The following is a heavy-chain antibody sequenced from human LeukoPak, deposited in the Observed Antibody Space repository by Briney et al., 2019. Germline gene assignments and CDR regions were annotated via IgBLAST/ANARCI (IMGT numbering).Heavy chain of an antibody. D-gene: IGHD3/OR15-3a*01. CDR2: ISYDGSNK. CDR3: ARPALDFTYYFDY. CDR1: GFTFSSYA. V-gene: IGHV3-30-3*01. Sequence: GGSLRLSCAASGFTFSSYAMHWVRQAPGKGLEWVAVISYDGSNKYYADSVKGRFTISRDNSKNTLYLQMNSLRAEDTAVYYCARPALDFTYYFDYWGQGTLVTVSS. J-gene: IGHJ4*02.